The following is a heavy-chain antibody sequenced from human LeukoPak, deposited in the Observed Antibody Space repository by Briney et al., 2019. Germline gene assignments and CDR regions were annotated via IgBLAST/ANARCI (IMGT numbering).Heavy chain of an antibody. CDR3: ARRKDRYGFDY. Sequence: SETLSLTCAVYGGSFSGYYWSWIRQPAGKGLEWIGRLYNSESTNYNPSLKSRVTMSVDTSKSQFSLKLSSVTAADTAVYYCARRKDRYGFDYWGQGTLVTVSP. CDR1: GGSFSGYY. D-gene: IGHD5-18*01. V-gene: IGHV4-59*10. J-gene: IGHJ4*02. CDR2: LYNSEST.